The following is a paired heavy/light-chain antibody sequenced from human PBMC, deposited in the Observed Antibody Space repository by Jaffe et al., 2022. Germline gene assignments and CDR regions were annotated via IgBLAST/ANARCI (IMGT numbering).Heavy chain of an antibody. CDR2: INHSGST. D-gene: IGHD3-16*02. Sequence: QVQLQQWGAGLLKPSETLSLTCAVYGGSFSGYYWSWIRQPPGKGLEWIGEINHSGSTNYNPSLKSRVTISVDTSKNQFSLKLSSVTAADTAVYYCARATDYDYVWGSYPPQGYYFDYWGQGTLVTVSS. J-gene: IGHJ4*02. V-gene: IGHV4-34*01. CDR1: GGSFSGYY. CDR3: ARATDYDYVWGSYPPQGYYFDY.
Light chain of an antibody. J-gene: IGKJ2*01. V-gene: IGKV1-5*03. CDR2: KAS. CDR1: QSISSW. Sequence: DIQMTQSPSTLSASVGDRVTITCRASQSISSWLAWYQQKPGKAPKLLIYKASSLESGVPSRFSGSGSGTEFTLTISSLQPDDFATYYCQQYNSYTYTFGQGTKLEIK. CDR3: QQYNSYTYT.